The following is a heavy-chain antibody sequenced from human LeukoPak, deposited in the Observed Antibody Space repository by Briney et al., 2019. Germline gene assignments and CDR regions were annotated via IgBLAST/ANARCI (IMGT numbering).Heavy chain of an antibody. CDR3: ARGVIKYSSSYGY. CDR2: INHSGST. J-gene: IGHJ4*02. D-gene: IGHD6-6*01. V-gene: IGHV4-34*01. CDR1: GGSSSGYY. Sequence: PSETLSLTCAVYGGSSSGYYWSWIRQPPGKGLEWIGEINHSGSTNYNPSLKSRVTISVDTSKNQFSPKLSSVTAADTAVYYCARGVIKYSSSYGYWGQGTLVTVSS.